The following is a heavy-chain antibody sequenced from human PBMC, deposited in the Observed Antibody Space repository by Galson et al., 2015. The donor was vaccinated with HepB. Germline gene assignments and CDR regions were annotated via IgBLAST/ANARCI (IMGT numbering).Heavy chain of an antibody. CDR1: GSSISSYY. CDR2: IYYSGST. CDR3: ARQPQKKGQWLGYYFDY. D-gene: IGHD6-19*01. V-gene: IGHV4-59*08. J-gene: IGHJ4*02. Sequence: LSLTCTVSGSSISSYYWSWIRQPPGKGLEWIGYIYYSGSTNYNPSLKSRVTISVDTSKNQFSLKLSSVTAADTAVYYCARQPQKKGQWLGYYFDYWGQGTLVTVSS.